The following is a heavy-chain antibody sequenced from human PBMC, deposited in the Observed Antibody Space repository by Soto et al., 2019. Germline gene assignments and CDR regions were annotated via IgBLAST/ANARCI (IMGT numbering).Heavy chain of an antibody. CDR2: ISYDGSNK. J-gene: IGHJ4*02. Sequence: QVQLVESGGGVVQPGRSLRLSCAASGFTFSSYAMHWVRQAPGKGLEWVAVISYDGSNKYYADSVKGRFTISRDNSKNTLYLQMNSLRAEDTAVYYCARDPDIVATLILDYWGQGTLVTVSS. CDR3: ARDPDIVATLILDY. V-gene: IGHV3-30-3*01. D-gene: IGHD5-12*01. CDR1: GFTFSSYA.